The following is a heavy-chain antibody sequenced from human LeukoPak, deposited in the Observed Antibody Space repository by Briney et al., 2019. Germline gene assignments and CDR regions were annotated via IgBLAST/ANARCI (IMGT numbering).Heavy chain of an antibody. J-gene: IGHJ4*02. CDR2: IGSSSSYI. D-gene: IGHD3-22*01. Sequence: GGSLRLSCAASGFTFSSYSMNWVRQAPGKGLEWVSSIGSSSSYINYADSVRGRFTISRDNAKDSLYLQMNSLGAEDTAVYYCARENSYYYDSSGYTGYWGQGTLVTVSS. CDR3: ARENSYYYDSSGYTGY. V-gene: IGHV3-21*01. CDR1: GFTFSSYS.